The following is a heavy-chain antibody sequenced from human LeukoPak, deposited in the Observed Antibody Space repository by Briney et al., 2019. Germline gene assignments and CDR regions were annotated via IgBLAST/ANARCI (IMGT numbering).Heavy chain of an antibody. CDR3: ARDNYGIGDY. CDR1: GYTFTGHY. CDR2: VNPNSGGT. Sequence: GASVKVSCKASGYTFTGHYIHWVRQAPGQGLEWMGWVNPNSGGTNYAPKFQGRVTMTRDTSITTAYMDLSSLRSDDTAVYYCARDNYGIGDYWGQGTLVTVSS. V-gene: IGHV1-2*02. J-gene: IGHJ4*02. D-gene: IGHD4-11*01.